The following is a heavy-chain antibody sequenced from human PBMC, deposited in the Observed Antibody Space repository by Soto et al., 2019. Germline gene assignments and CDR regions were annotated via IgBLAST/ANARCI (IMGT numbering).Heavy chain of an antibody. Sequence: EVQLVESGGGLVKPGGSLRLSCAAPGFTFSSYSMNWVRQAPGKGLEWVSSISSSSSYIYYADSVKGRFTISRDNAKNSLYLQMNSLRAEDTAVYYCASGPGAGNWYFDLWGRGTLVTVSS. CDR3: ASGPGAGNWYFDL. CDR1: GFTFSSYS. CDR2: ISSSSSYI. D-gene: IGHD6-19*01. V-gene: IGHV3-21*01. J-gene: IGHJ2*01.